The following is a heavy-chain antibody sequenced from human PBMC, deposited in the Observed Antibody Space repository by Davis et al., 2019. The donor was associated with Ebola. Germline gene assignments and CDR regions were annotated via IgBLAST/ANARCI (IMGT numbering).Heavy chain of an antibody. V-gene: IGHV1-69*04. CDR3: AIGFGGVIDPDY. J-gene: IGHJ4*02. D-gene: IGHD3-16*02. CDR1: GGTFSSYA. Sequence: SVKVSCKASGGTFSSYAISWVRQAPGQGLEWMGRIIPILGIANYAQKFQGRVTITADKSTSTAYMELRSLRSDDTAVYYCAIGFGGVIDPDYWGQGTLVTVSS. CDR2: IIPILGIA.